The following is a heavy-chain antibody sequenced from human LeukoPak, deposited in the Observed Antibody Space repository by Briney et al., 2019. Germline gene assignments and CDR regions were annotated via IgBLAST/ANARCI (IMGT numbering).Heavy chain of an antibody. V-gene: IGHV3-9*01. CDR2: ISWNSGSI. CDR3: AKDSYYDFWSRYGYFDY. Sequence: QAGGSLRLSCAASGFTFDDYAMHWVRQAPGKGLEWVSGISWNSGSIGYADSVKGRFTISRDNAKNSLYLQMNSLRAEDTALYYCAKDSYYDFWSRYGYFDYWGQGTLVTVSS. CDR1: GFTFDDYA. D-gene: IGHD3-3*01. J-gene: IGHJ4*02.